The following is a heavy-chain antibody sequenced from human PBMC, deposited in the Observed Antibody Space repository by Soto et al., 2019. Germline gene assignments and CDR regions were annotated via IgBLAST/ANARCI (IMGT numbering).Heavy chain of an antibody. J-gene: IGHJ4*02. Sequence: QVQLQESGPGLVKPSGTLSLTCAVSGGSISSSNWWNWVRQPPGKGLEWIGEIYHSGSTNYNPTLESRLTVPVDKSKNQFALKLSSVTAADTAVYYCATRVGAYHDYWGQGTLVTVSS. CDR2: IYHSGST. V-gene: IGHV4-4*02. CDR1: GGSISSSNW. CDR3: ATRVGAYHDY. D-gene: IGHD2-15*01.